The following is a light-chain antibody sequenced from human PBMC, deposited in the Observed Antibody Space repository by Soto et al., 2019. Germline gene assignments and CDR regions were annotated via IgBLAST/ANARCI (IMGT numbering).Light chain of an antibody. CDR2: GAS. CDR3: QQYGSSPMT. J-gene: IGKJ5*01. V-gene: IGKV3-20*01. CDR1: QSVSSN. Sequence: EIVMTQSPATLSVSPGERATLSCRASQSVSSNLAWYQQKPGQAPRLLIYGASSRATGIPDRFSGSGSGTDFTRAISRLEPEDFAVYYCQQYGSSPMTFGQGTRLEIK.